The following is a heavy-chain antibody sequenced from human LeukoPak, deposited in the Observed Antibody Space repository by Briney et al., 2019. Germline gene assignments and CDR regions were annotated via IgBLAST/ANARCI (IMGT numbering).Heavy chain of an antibody. Sequence: GGSLRLSCAASGFTFSSYAMSWVRQAPGKGLEWVAAISGSGGSTYYADSVKGRFTISRDNSKNTLYLQMNSLRAEDTAVYYCAKNEWLFRGFDPWGQGTLVTVSS. V-gene: IGHV3-23*01. J-gene: IGHJ5*02. D-gene: IGHD3-3*01. CDR2: ISGSGGST. CDR3: AKNEWLFRGFDP. CDR1: GFTFSSYA.